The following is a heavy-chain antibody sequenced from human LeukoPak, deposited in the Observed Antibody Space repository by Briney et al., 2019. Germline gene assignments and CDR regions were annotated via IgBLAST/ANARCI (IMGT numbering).Heavy chain of an antibody. CDR3: AKAGSSGWSSSGGDY. V-gene: IGHV3-23*01. Sequence: GGSLRLSFAASGFTFSNYAMGWVRQAPGKGLEWVSTISGSGGSTFYADSVKGRFPISRDNSKNTLFLQMNSLRVEDTAIYYCAKAGSSGWSSSGGDYWGQGSLVTVSS. D-gene: IGHD6-19*01. J-gene: IGHJ4*02. CDR2: ISGSGGST. CDR1: GFTFSNYA.